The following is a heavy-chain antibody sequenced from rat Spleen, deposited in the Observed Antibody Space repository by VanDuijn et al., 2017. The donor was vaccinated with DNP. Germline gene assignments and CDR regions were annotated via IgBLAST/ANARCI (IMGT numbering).Heavy chain of an antibody. Sequence: EVQLVESGGGPVQPGRSLKLSCAASGFTFSDYNMAWVRQAPTQGLEWVATISFDGSSTYYRDSVKGRFTISRDNAKSTLYLQMDSLRSEDTATYYCARPGSPYYFDYWGQGVMATVSS. CDR1: GFTFSDYN. CDR3: ARPGSPYYFDY. V-gene: IGHV5-7*01. CDR2: ISFDGSST. J-gene: IGHJ2*01. D-gene: IGHD5-1*01.